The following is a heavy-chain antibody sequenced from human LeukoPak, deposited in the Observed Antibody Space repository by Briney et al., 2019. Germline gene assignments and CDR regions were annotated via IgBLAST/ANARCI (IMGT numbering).Heavy chain of an antibody. CDR2: INHSGST. CDR1: GGSIGSSSYY. D-gene: IGHD3-10*01. Sequence: SETLSLTCTVSGGSIGSSSYYWSWIRQPPGKGLEWIGEINHSGSTNYNPSLKSRVTISVDTSKNQFSLKLSSVTAADTAVYYCARTRYYYGSGSRYVWFDPWGQGTLVTVSS. CDR3: ARTRYYYGSGSRYVWFDP. J-gene: IGHJ5*02. V-gene: IGHV4-39*07.